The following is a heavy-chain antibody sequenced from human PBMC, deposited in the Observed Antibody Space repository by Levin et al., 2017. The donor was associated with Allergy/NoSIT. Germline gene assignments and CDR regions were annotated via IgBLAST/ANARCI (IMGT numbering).Heavy chain of an antibody. CDR1: GFTFPNYA. J-gene: IGHJ4*02. CDR3: AKEGKYGSSSLYPGYFDS. Sequence: GGSLRLSCAASGFTFPNYAMSWVRQAPGKGLEWVSAITANGAATFYVDSVKGRFTISRDNSKNTLDLQMSSLRGEDTAVYYCAKEGKYGSSSLYPGYFDSWGRGTLVSVSS. CDR2: ITANGAAT. V-gene: IGHV3-23*01. D-gene: IGHD6-13*01.